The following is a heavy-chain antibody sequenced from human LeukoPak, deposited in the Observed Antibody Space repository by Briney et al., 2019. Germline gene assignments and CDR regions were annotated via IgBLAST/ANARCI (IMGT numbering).Heavy chain of an antibody. CDR3: ARGKRWLDHFDY. CDR1: GYTFTDFH. CDR2: INPNSGGT. Sequence: GASVKVSCEASGYTFTDFHMHWVRQAPGQGLEWMGRINPNSGGTTYAQKFQDRVTMTRDTSISTAYMELSRLRSDDTAVFYCARGKRWLDHFDYWGQGTLVTVSS. V-gene: IGHV1-2*06. D-gene: IGHD6-19*01. J-gene: IGHJ4*02.